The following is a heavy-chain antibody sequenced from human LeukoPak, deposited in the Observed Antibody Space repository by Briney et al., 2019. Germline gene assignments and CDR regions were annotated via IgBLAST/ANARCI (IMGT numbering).Heavy chain of an antibody. V-gene: IGHV3-11*01. CDR3: ATEQQLGGFDY. D-gene: IGHD6-13*01. CDR2: ISSSGNSI. Sequence: PGGSLRLSCAASGFSFSNYYMSWIRQAPGKGLEWVSYISSSGNSIYYADSVKGRFTISRDNSKNTLYLQMNSLRAEDTAVYYCATEQQLGGFDYWGQGTLVTVSS. CDR1: GFSFSNYY. J-gene: IGHJ4*02.